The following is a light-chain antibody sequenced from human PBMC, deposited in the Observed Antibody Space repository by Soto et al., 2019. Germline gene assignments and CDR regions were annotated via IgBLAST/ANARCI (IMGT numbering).Light chain of an antibody. Sequence: DIRTTQSPSSLSASVGDRVTITCRASQSISDYLNWYQQKPGKAPKLLIYPASSMQSGAPSSFSSSGSGTDFTLTIISLQPKDFAAYYCQQSFNTPRTFRQGTKAEIK. V-gene: IGKV1-39*01. J-gene: IGKJ1*01. CDR1: QSISDY. CDR2: PAS. CDR3: QQSFNTPRT.